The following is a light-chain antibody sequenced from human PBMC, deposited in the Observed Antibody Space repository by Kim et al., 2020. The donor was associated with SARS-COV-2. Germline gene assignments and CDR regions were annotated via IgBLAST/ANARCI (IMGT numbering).Light chain of an antibody. CDR3: KHYGNR. J-gene: IGKJ2*03. CDR1: QSVGSRH. Sequence: ELVLTQSPDTLSLSPGERATLSCRASQSVGSRHIAWYQHKPGQPPRLLIYGASTRATGIPDRFSGSGSGTDFTLTISRLEPEDIAVYYGKHYGNRFGQGTKLEIK. V-gene: IGKV3-20*01. CDR2: GAS.